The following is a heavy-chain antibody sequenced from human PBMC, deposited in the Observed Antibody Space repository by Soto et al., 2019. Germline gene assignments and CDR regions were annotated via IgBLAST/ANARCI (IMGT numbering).Heavy chain of an antibody. CDR3: GKSYCSSTSCPNAFDI. D-gene: IGHD2-2*01. CDR1: GFTFSIYA. J-gene: IGHJ3*02. V-gene: IGHV3-74*01. Sequence: GGSLRLSCAASGFTFSIYAMSWVRQGPGKGLVWVSRIKSDGSSTSYADSVKGRFTISRDNAKNTLHLQMNSLRAEDTAVYYCGKSYCSSTSCPNAFDIWGQGTMVTVSS. CDR2: IKSDGSST.